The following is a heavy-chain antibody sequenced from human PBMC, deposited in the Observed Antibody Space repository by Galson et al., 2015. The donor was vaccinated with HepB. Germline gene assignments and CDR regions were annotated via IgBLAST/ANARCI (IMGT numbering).Heavy chain of an antibody. Sequence: SLRLSCAASGFTFSSYEMNWVRQAPGKGLEWVSYISSSGRTIYYADSVKGRFTISRDNAKNSLYLQMNSLRAEDTAVYYCARDAVNRVPFDYWGQGTLVTVSS. V-gene: IGHV3-48*03. CDR1: GFTFSSYE. D-gene: IGHD6-19*01. CDR2: ISSSGRTI. J-gene: IGHJ4*02. CDR3: ARDAVNRVPFDY.